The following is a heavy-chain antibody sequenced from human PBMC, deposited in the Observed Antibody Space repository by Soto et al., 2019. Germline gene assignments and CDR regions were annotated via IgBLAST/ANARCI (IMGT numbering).Heavy chain of an antibody. CDR1: GYSFTSYW. D-gene: IGHD6-13*01. Sequence: PWESLKISCKGSGYSFTSYWIGWVRQMPGKGLEWMGIIYPGDSDTRYSPSFQGQVTLSADKSISTAYLQWSSLQASHTALYYCAGSFFSSSWSRNAYYYGTDVWGQGPTVTVSS. J-gene: IGHJ6*02. V-gene: IGHV5-51*01. CDR3: AGSFFSSSWSRNAYYYGTDV. CDR2: IYPGDSDT.